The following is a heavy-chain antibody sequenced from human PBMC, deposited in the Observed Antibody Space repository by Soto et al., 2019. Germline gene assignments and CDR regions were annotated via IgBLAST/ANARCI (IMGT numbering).Heavy chain of an antibody. CDR1: GASISSGSYY. J-gene: IGHJ6*02. D-gene: IGHD3-10*01. Sequence: QVQLQESGPGLVKPSQTLSLTCTVSGASISSGSYYWSWIRQHPGKGLEWIGYIYYSANTYYNPSLRSRVTISVATSKNQFSLKLSSVTAADTAVYYCARCRFRGLTFYHYYIMDVWGQGTTVTVSS. CDR2: IYYSANT. CDR3: ARCRFRGLTFYHYYIMDV. V-gene: IGHV4-31*03.